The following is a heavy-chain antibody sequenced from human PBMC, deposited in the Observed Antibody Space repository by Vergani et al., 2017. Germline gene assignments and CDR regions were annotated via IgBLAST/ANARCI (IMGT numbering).Heavy chain of an antibody. CDR2: IYYSGST. CDR3: ARQSSLSSIVGATFGLDY. D-gene: IGHD1-26*01. V-gene: IGHV4-39*01. Sequence: QLQLQESGPGLVKPSETLSLTCTVSGGSISSSSYYWGWIRQPPGKGLEWIGSIYYSGSTYYNPSLKSRVTISVDTSKNQFSLKLSSVTAADTAVYYCARQSSLSSIVGATFGLDYWGQGTLVTVSS. J-gene: IGHJ4*02. CDR1: GGSISSSSYY.